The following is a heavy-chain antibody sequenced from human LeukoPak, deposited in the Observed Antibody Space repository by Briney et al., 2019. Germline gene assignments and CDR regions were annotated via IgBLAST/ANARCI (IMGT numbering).Heavy chain of an antibody. CDR1: GYSFTSYW. J-gene: IGHJ3*02. CDR2: IYPGDSDT. V-gene: IGHV5-51*01. Sequence: PGESLKISCKCSGYSFTSYWIGWVRPMPGKGLEWMGIIYPGDSDTRYSPSFQGQVTISADKSISTAYLQWSSLKASDTTMYYCARPATNPDAFDIWGQGTMVTVSS. CDR3: ARPATNPDAFDI.